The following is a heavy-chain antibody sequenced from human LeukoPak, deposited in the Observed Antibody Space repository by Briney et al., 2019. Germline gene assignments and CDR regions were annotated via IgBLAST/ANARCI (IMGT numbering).Heavy chain of an antibody. D-gene: IGHD6-13*01. CDR1: GYTFTSYY. V-gene: IGHV1-46*01. CDR3: AREGGVHYSSSWPGRWFDP. Sequence: ASVKVSCKASGYTFTSYYMHWVRQAPGQGLEWMGIINPSGGSTSYAQKFQGRVTMTGDMSTSTVYMELSSLRSEDTAVYYCAREGGVHYSSSWPGRWFDPWGQGTLVTVSS. J-gene: IGHJ5*02. CDR2: INPSGGST.